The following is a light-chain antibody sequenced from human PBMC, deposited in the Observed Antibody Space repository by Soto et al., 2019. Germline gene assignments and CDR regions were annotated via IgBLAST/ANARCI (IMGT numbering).Light chain of an antibody. V-gene: IGLV1-40*01. CDR1: SSNIGAGYD. CDR2: GNS. Sequence: QSVLTQPPSVSGAPGQRVTISCTGSSSNIGAGYDVHWYQQLPGTAPKLPINGNSNRPSGVPDRFSGSKSGTSASLAITGLQAEDEADYYRQSYDSSLSVVFGGGTKLTVL. J-gene: IGLJ2*01. CDR3: QSYDSSLSVV.